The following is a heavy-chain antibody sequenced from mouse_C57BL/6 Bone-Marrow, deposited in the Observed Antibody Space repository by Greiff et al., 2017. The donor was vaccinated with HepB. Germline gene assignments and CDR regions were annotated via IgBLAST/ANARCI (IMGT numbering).Heavy chain of an antibody. CDR1: GFTFSDYY. J-gene: IGHJ4*01. CDR3: ASCYFAMDY. V-gene: IGHV5-16*01. CDR2: INYDGSST. Sequence: EVKVVESEGGLVQPGSSMKLSCTASGFTFSDYYMAWVRQVPEKGLEWVANINYDGSSTYYLDSLKSRFIISRDNAKNILYLQKSSLKSEDTATYYCASCYFAMDYWGQGTSVTVSS.